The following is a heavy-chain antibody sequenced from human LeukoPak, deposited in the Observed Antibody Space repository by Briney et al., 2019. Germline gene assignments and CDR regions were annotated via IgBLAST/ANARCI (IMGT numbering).Heavy chain of an antibody. D-gene: IGHD3-9*01. CDR2: IYYSGST. J-gene: IGHJ4*02. V-gene: IGHV4-59*01. CDR3: AKVDWRYDIVTGYGDY. CDR1: GGSISSYY. Sequence: PSETLSLTCTVSGGSISSYYWSWIRQPPGKGLEWIGYIYYSGSTNYNPSLKSRVTISVDTSKNQFSLKLSSVTAADTAVYYCAKVDWRYDIVTGYGDYWGQGTLVTVSS.